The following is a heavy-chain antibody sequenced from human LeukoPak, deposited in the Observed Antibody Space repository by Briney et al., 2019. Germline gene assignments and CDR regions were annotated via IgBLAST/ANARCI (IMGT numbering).Heavy chain of an antibody. J-gene: IGHJ4*02. CDR1: GFTFNNYA. V-gene: IGHV3-23*01. D-gene: IGHD1-26*01. CDR3: AKELEYSGSYPDY. Sequence: GGSLRLSCAASGFTFNNYAMSWVRQAPGEGLEWVSAISGGGGSTYYADSVKGRFTISRDNSKNTLSLQMNSLRGEDTAVYYCAKELEYSGSYPDYWGQGTLVTVSS. CDR2: ISGGGGST.